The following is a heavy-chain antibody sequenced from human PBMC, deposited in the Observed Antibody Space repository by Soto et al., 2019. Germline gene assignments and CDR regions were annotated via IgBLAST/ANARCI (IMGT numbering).Heavy chain of an antibody. D-gene: IGHD1-1*01. V-gene: IGHV4-34*01. CDR1: GGXFRSYY. J-gene: IGHJ4*02. CDR3: ARADGREFDY. CDR2: IDHSGST. Sequence: SETLSLTCAVYGGXFRSYYWSWIRQPPGKGLEWIGEIDHSGSTNYNPSLKSRATISVDMSKNQFSLKLSSVTAADTAVYYCARADGREFDYWGQGTLVTSPQ.